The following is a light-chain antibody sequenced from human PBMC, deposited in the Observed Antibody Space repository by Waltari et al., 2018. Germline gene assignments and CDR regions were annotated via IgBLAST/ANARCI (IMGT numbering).Light chain of an antibody. Sequence: QSVLTQPPSASGTPGQRVTISCSGSRSTIGSNTVNWYQQLPATAPKLLIYSNNQRPTGVPDRFSGSKSGTSASLAISGLQSEDEADYYCAAWDDSLNGYVFGTGTKVTVL. CDR1: RSTIGSNT. V-gene: IGLV1-44*01. CDR2: SNN. CDR3: AAWDDSLNGYV. J-gene: IGLJ1*01.